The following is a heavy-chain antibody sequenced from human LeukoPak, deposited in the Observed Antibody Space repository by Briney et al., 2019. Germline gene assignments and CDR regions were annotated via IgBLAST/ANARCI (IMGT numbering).Heavy chain of an antibody. D-gene: IGHD5-24*01. CDR3: ATGDGYNSFDY. J-gene: IGHJ4*02. CDR1: GGSFSSYY. Sequence: SETLSLTCTVSGGSFSSYYWSWIRQPAGKGLEWVGRIYTSGSTNYNSSLKSRVTMSVDTSKNQVSLKLSSVTAADTAVYYCATGDGYNSFDYWGQGTLVTVSS. V-gene: IGHV4-4*07. CDR2: IYTSGST.